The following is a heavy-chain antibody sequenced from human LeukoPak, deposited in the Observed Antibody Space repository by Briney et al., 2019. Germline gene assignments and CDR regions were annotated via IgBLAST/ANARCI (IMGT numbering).Heavy chain of an antibody. Sequence: ASVKVSCKASGYTFTSYYMHWVRQAPGQGLEWMGIINPSGGSTSYAQKFQGRVTMTRDTSTSTVYMELSSLRSEDTAVYYCARGEPRYCSGGSCCHFVYWGQGTLVTVSS. J-gene: IGHJ4*02. V-gene: IGHV1-46*01. CDR2: INPSGGST. CDR1: GYTFTSYY. CDR3: ARGEPRYCSGGSCCHFVY. D-gene: IGHD2-15*01.